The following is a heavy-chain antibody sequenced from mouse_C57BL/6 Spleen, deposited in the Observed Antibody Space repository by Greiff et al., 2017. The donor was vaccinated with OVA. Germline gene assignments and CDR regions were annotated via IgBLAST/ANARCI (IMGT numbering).Heavy chain of an antibody. D-gene: IGHD1-1*01. V-gene: IGHV2-2*01. CDR2: IWSGGST. Sequence: VQLKESGPGLVQPSQSLSITCTVSGFSLTSYGVHWVRQSPGKGLEWLGVIWSGGSTDYNAAFISRLSISKDNSKSQVFFKMNSLQADDTAIYYCARWITTVPLYAMDYWGQGTSVTVSS. CDR3: ARWITTVPLYAMDY. J-gene: IGHJ4*01. CDR1: GFSLTSYG.